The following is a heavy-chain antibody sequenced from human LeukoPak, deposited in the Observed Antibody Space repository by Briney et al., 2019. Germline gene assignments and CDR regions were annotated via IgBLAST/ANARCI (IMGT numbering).Heavy chain of an antibody. V-gene: IGHV4-61*02. D-gene: IGHD3-10*01. J-gene: IGHJ3*02. CDR3: ARDRYYYDSGSYYGRAFDI. Sequence: AAQTLSLTCAVSGDSISSGGYAWSWIRQPAGKGLEWIGRIYTSGSTNYNPSLKSRVTMSVDTSKNQFSLKLTSVTAADTAVYYCARDRYYYDSGSYYGRAFDIWGQGTMVTVSS. CDR2: IYTSGST. CDR1: GDSISSGGYA.